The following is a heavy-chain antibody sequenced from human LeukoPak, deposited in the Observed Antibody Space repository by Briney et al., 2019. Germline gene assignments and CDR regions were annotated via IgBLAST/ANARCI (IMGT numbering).Heavy chain of an antibody. J-gene: IGHJ3*02. CDR1: GYTFTDYY. V-gene: IGHV1-2*02. CDR2: INPNSGGT. CDR3: MRDPRTTKNAFDI. D-gene: IGHD4-11*01. Sequence: ASVKVSCKASGYTFTDYYMHWVRQAPGQGLQWMGWINPNSGGTNYAQRFQGRVTMIRDTSINTAYMDLNWLTSDDTAVYYCMRDPRTTKNAFDIWGQGTMVTVSS.